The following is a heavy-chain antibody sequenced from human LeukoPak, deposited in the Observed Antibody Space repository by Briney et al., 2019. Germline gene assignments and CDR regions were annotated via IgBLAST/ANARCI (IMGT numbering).Heavy chain of an antibody. CDR2: ISSSGTTI. Sequence: QPGGSLRLSCATSGFTFSSYEMNWVRQAPGKGLEWVSYISSSGTTIYYADPVKGRFTISRDNAKNSLYLQMNSLRAEDTAVYYCAREGSGWHDAFDIWGQRIMVTVSS. V-gene: IGHV3-48*03. CDR3: AREGSGWHDAFDI. J-gene: IGHJ3*02. D-gene: IGHD6-19*01. CDR1: GFTFSSYE.